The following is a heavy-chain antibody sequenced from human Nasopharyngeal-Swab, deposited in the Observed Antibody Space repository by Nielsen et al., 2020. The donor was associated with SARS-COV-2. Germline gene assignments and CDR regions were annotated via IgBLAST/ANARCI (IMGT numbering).Heavy chain of an antibody. J-gene: IGHJ4*02. D-gene: IGHD6-13*01. V-gene: IGHV3-43*01. CDR1: GFTFDDYS. CDR2: IGWDGGGP. CDR3: AKDMGSSPTLDY. Sequence: GKSLKISCAASGFTFDDYSMHWVRQAPGKGLEWVSLIGWDGGGPNYADSVKGRFTISRDNRKDSLYLQMHSLRTEDTALYYCAKDMGSSPTLDYWGRGTLVTVSS.